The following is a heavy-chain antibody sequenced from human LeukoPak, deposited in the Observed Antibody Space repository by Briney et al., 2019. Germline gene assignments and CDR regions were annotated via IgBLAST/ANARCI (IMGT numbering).Heavy chain of an antibody. CDR3: ARDHGVGMATIPGVGIYAFDI. V-gene: IGHV3-48*03. CDR2: ISSSSGSTI. Sequence: GGSLRLSCAASGFTLSTYEMNWVRQAPGKGLEWVSSISSSSGSTIYYADSVKGRFTISRDNAKNSLYLQMNSLRAEDTAVYYCARDHGVGMATIPGVGIYAFDIWGQGTMVTVSS. CDR1: GFTLSTYE. J-gene: IGHJ3*02. D-gene: IGHD5-24*01.